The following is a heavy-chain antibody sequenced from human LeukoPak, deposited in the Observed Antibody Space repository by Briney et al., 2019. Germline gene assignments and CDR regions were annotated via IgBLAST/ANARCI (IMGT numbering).Heavy chain of an antibody. CDR2: IWYDGSNK. CDR1: GFTFSSYG. D-gene: IGHD6-13*01. Sequence: TGGSLRLSCAASGFTFSSYGMHWVRQAPGKGLEWVAVIWYDGSNKYYADSVKGRFTISRDNSKNTLYQQMNSLRAEDTAVYYCAKKHSSSWYYFDYWGQGTLITVSS. CDR3: AKKHSSSWYYFDY. J-gene: IGHJ4*02. V-gene: IGHV3-33*06.